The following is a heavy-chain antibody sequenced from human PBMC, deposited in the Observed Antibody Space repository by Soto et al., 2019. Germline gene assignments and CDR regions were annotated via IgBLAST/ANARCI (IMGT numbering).Heavy chain of an antibody. Sequence: EVQLVESGGGLVQPGGSRRVSCAASGFSFSNYAMNWVRQAPGKGLEWVSYISIGSGSIFYADSVKGRFTISRDDAKNSLYMQMNNLRDEDTAVYYCVRDDRWALDFWGQGTMVAVSS. V-gene: IGHV3-48*02. D-gene: IGHD3-22*01. CDR2: ISIGSGSI. CDR1: GFSFSNYA. CDR3: VRDDRWALDF. J-gene: IGHJ3*01.